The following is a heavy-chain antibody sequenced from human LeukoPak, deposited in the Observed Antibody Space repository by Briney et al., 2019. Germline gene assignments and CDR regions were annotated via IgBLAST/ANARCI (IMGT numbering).Heavy chain of an antibody. CDR3: ARAGGGYQLLLNAFDI. CDR2: INWNGGST. J-gene: IGHJ3*02. CDR1: GFTFDDYG. V-gene: IGHV3-20*04. Sequence: GGSLRLSCAASGFTFDDYGMSWGRQAPGKGLEWVSGINWNGGSTGYADSVKGRFTFSRDNAKNSLYLQMNSLRAEDTALYYCARAGGGYQLLLNAFDIRGQGTMVTVSS. D-gene: IGHD2-2*01.